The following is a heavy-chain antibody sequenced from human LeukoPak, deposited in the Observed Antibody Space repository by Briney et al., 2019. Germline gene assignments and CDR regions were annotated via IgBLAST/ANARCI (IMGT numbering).Heavy chain of an antibody. D-gene: IGHD6-13*01. V-gene: IGHV4-34*01. CDR3: ARGGRPDSSSWYYYYYYMDV. Sequence: SETLSLTCAVYGGSFSGYYWSWIRQPPGKGLEGMGEINHSGRTNYNPSLKSRGTISVDTSKNQFSLKLSSVTAADTAVYYCARGGRPDSSSWYYYYYYMDVWGKGTTVTVSS. CDR1: GGSFSGYY. CDR2: INHSGRT. J-gene: IGHJ6*03.